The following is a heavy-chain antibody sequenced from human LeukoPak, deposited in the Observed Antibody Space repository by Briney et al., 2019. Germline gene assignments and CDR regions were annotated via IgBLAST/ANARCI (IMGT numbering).Heavy chain of an antibody. Sequence: PGGSLRLSCAASGFTFINYNMNWVRQAPGKGLEWVSYISGSTSTIYYADSVKGRFTISRDNAKDSLYLQMNSLRDEDTAVYYCARKRTGSLTFDYWGQGSLVTVSS. CDR3: ARKRTGSLTFDY. D-gene: IGHD2-8*02. J-gene: IGHJ4*02. CDR1: GFTFINYN. V-gene: IGHV3-48*02. CDR2: ISGSTSTI.